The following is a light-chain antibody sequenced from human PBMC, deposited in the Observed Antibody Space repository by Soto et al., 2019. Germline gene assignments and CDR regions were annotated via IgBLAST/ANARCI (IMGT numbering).Light chain of an antibody. CDR3: SSYAGSNNWV. J-gene: IGLJ3*02. V-gene: IGLV2-8*01. CDR2: DVN. Sequence: QSALTQPPSASGSPGQSLTISCTGTSTDVGNYNYVSWYQQHPGKAPKLMISDVNRRPSGVPDRFSGSKSGNTASLTVSGLQAEDEDDDYCSSYAGSNNWVFGGGTKVTVL. CDR1: STDVGNYNY.